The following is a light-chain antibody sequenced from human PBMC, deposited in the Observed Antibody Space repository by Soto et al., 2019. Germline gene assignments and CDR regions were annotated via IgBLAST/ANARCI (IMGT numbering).Light chain of an antibody. J-gene: IGLJ1*01. CDR1: AGDFGAYNL. CDR2: EVN. Sequence: QSVLTQPASVSGPPGQSITILCAGTAGDFGAYNLVSWYHQHPGKPPNLIICEVNTRPSGISNRFSGSKSGDTASLTISGLQAEDEADYFCCSYAGTVAYVFGTGTKLTVL. V-gene: IGLV2-23*02. CDR3: CSYAGTVAYV.